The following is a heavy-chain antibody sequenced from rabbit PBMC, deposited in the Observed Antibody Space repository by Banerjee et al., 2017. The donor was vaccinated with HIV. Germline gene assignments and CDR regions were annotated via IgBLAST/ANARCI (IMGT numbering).Heavy chain of an antibody. Sequence: QSLEESGGDLVKPGASRTLTCTASGFSFSSSDYICWVRQAPGKGLEWISCIAGSSSGFTYSATWAKGRFTISKTSSTTVTLQMTSLTVADTATYFCARDLAGAIGWNFYLWGQGTLVTVS. CDR3: ARDLAGAIGWNFYL. V-gene: IGHV1S40*01. CDR1: GFSFSSSDY. D-gene: IGHD4-1*01. CDR2: IAGSSSGFT. J-gene: IGHJ4*01.